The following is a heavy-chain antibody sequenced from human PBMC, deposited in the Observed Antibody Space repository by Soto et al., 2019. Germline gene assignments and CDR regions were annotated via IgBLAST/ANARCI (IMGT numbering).Heavy chain of an antibody. CDR3: AMEYCSSTSCYRDY. CDR1: GGTFSNDI. V-gene: IGHV1-69*02. CDR2: TIPILGIA. J-gene: IGHJ4*02. D-gene: IGHD2-2*02. Sequence: SVKVSCKTSGGTFSNDIITWVRQAPGQGLEWMGRTIPILGIANYAQKFQGRVTITADKSTSTAYMELSSLRSEDTAVYYCAMEYCSSTSCYRDYWGQGTLVTVSS.